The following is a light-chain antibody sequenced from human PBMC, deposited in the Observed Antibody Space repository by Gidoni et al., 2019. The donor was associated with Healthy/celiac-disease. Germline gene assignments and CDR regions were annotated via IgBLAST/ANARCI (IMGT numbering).Light chain of an antibody. CDR1: QGLSTY. CDR3: KQLNSYPYT. CDR2: AAS. V-gene: IGKV1-9*01. Sequence: IQLTHSPSSLSASVGDRVTITCLASQGLSTYLAWYQQKPGKAPKLLIYAASTLQSGVPSRFSGSGSGTDFTLNISSLQPEDVATYYCKQLNSYPYTFGQGTKLEIK. J-gene: IGKJ2*01.